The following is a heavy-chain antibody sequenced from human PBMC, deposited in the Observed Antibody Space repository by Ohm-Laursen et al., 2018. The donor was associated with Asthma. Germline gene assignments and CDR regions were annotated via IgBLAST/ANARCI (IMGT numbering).Heavy chain of an antibody. CDR2: IYYSGST. CDR3: AREDFDWPPGYCDY. CDR1: GGSISSGGYY. Sequence: TLSLTCTVSGGSISSGGYYWSWIRQHPGKGLEWIGYIYYSGSTNYNPSLKSRVTISVDTSKNQFSLKLSSVTAADTAVYYCAREDFDWPPGYCDYWGQGTLVTVSS. J-gene: IGHJ4*02. D-gene: IGHD3-9*01. V-gene: IGHV4-31*03.